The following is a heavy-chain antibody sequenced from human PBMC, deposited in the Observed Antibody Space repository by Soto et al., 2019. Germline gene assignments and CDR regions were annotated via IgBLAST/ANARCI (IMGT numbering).Heavy chain of an antibody. CDR1: GFTFSSYA. CDR3: AKEGYYYGSENPYYYYGMDV. CDR2: ISCSGGST. D-gene: IGHD3-10*01. Sequence: EVQLLESGGGLVQPGGSLRLSCAASGFTFSSYAMSWVRQAPGKGLEWVSAISCSGGSTYYADSVKGRFTISRDNSKNTLYLQMNSLRAEDTAVYYCAKEGYYYGSENPYYYYGMDVWGQGTTVTVSS. V-gene: IGHV3-23*01. J-gene: IGHJ6*02.